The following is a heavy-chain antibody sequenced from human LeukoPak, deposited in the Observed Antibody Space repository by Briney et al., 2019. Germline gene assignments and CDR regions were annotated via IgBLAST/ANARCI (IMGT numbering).Heavy chain of an antibody. J-gene: IGHJ6*02. D-gene: IGHD3-10*01. CDR3: AKDGSGSIYYHGMDV. CDR1: GFTFDDYA. V-gene: IGHV3-9*01. CDR2: ISWNSGSI. Sequence: GGSLRLSCAASGFTFDDYAMHWVRQAPGKGLEWVSGISWNSGSIGYADSVKGRFTISRDNAKNSLYLQLNSLRAEDTALYYCAKDGSGSIYYHGMDVWGQGTTVTVSS.